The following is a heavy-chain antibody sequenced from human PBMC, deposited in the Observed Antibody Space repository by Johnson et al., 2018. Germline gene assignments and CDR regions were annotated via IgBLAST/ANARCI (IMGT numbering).Heavy chain of an antibody. J-gene: IGHJ6*03. CDR3: ARWAGNSNTGYHMDV. Sequence: VQLLESGGGVVQPGRSLRVSCEASGYTFTIGGLHWARQAPGKGLEWVAAISHDGSETHYADSVKGRFTISRDDSKNTLYLQMNSLRVEDTATYYCARWAGNSNTGYHMDVWGKGTTVSVSS. CDR1: GYTFTIGG. CDR2: ISHDGSET. V-gene: IGHV3-30*03. D-gene: IGHD4-23*01.